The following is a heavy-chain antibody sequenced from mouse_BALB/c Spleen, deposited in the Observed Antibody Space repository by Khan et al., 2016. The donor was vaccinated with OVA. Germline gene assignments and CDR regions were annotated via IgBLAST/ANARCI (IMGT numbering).Heavy chain of an antibody. J-gene: IGHJ3*01. CDR3: VRDGAYHRNDGWFAY. CDR2: INPSNGYT. V-gene: IGHV1-4*01. D-gene: IGHD2-14*01. Sequence: QVQLQQSGAELARPGASVKMSCKASGYTFTSYTIHWIQERPGQGLEWIGYINPSNGYTNYNQKFKDKDTLNTDQSSTTAYLQLSSLTSDDSAVDNCVRDGAYHRNDGWFAYWGQGTLVTVSA. CDR1: GYTFTSYT.